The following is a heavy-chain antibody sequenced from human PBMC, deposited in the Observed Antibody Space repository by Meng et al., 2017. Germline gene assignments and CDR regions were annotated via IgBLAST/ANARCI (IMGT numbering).Heavy chain of an antibody. D-gene: IGHD6-6*01. CDR3: AAEYSSSSAFDI. CDR1: GFTFSSYA. CDR2: ISYDGSNK. V-gene: IGHV3-30*01. J-gene: IGHJ3*02. Sequence: QVQVVESGGGVVQPGRSLRLSCAASGFTFSSYAMHWVRQAPGKGLEWVAVISYDGSNKYYADSVKGRFTISRDNSKNTLYLQMNSLRAEDTAVYYCAAEYSSSSAFDIWGQGTMVTVSS.